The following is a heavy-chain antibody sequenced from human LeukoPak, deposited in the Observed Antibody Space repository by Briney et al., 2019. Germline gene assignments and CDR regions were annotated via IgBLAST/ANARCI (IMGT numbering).Heavy chain of an antibody. CDR1: GFTFSSYT. J-gene: IGHJ4*02. Sequence: GGSLGLSCAASGFTFSSYTMNWVRQAPGKGLEWVSYISSSGSTIYYADSVKGRFTISRDNAKNSLYLQMNSLRAEDTAVYYCARRYCSSTSCLFDYWGQGTLVIVSS. V-gene: IGHV3-48*04. CDR2: ISSSGSTI. CDR3: ARRYCSSTSCLFDY. D-gene: IGHD2-2*01.